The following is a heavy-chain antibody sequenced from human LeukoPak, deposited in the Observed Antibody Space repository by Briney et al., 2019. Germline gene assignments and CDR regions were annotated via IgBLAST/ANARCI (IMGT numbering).Heavy chain of an antibody. D-gene: IGHD4-17*01. V-gene: IGHV1-69*05. CDR3: ARGDFHDDYGDYPFDY. Sequence: SVKVSCKASGGTFSSYAISWVRQAPGQGLEWMGRIIPIFGTANYAQKFQGRVTITTDESTSTAYMELSSLRSEDTAVYYCARGDFHDDYGDYPFDYWGQGTLVTVSS. CDR1: GGTFSSYA. J-gene: IGHJ4*02. CDR2: IIPIFGTA.